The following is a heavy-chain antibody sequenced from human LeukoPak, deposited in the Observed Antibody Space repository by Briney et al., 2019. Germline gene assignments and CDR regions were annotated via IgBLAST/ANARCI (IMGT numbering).Heavy chain of an antibody. CDR3: ATRVYGSGSYYGKSDAFDI. D-gene: IGHD3-10*01. Sequence: GGSLRLSCAASGFTVSSNYMSWVRQAPGKGLEWVSVIYSGGSTYYADSVKGRFTISRDNSKNTLYLQMNSLRAEDTAVYYCATRVYGSGSYYGKSDAFDIWGQGTMVTVSS. J-gene: IGHJ3*02. V-gene: IGHV3-53*01. CDR2: IYSGGST. CDR1: GFTVSSNY.